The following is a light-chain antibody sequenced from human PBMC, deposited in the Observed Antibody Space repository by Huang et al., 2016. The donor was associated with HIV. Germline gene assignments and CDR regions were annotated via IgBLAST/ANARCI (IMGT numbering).Light chain of an antibody. Sequence: DIQMTQSPSTLSASVGDRVTITCRASQNINTWLAWYQQKPGKAPNLLIYRASSLQSVVPSRFTGSGSGTEFTLTITSLQPDDLATYYCQQYNTYWYTFGQGTKLEIK. CDR3: QQYNTYWYT. CDR2: RAS. V-gene: IGKV1-5*03. CDR1: QNINTW. J-gene: IGKJ2*01.